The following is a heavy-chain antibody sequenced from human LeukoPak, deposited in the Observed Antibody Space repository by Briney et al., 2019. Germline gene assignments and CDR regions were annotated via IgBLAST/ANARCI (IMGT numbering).Heavy chain of an antibody. CDR1: GFTFSSYA. CDR3: AHDYYDSSGYYYYFDY. D-gene: IGHD3-22*01. J-gene: IGHJ4*02. CDR2: ISGSGGST. V-gene: IGHV3-23*01. Sequence: GGSLRLSCAASGFTFSSYAMSWVRQAPGKGLEWVSAISGSGGSTYYADSVKSRFTISRDNSKNTLYLQMNSLRAEDTAVYYCAHDYYDSSGYYYYFDYWGQGTLVTVSS.